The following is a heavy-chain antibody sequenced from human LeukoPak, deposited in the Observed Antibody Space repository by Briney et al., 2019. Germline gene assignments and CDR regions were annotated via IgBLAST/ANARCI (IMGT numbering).Heavy chain of an antibody. V-gene: IGHV1-18*01. CDR1: GYTFTSYG. D-gene: IGHD1-26*01. CDR3: ARAEIIVGSDY. J-gene: IGHJ4*02. CDR2: ISAYNGDT. Sequence: GASVKVSCKASGYTFTSYGISWLRQAPGQGLEWMGWISAYNGDTNYAQKLQGRVTMTTDTSTSTAYMELRSRRSDDTAVYYCARAEIIVGSDYWGQGTLVTVSS.